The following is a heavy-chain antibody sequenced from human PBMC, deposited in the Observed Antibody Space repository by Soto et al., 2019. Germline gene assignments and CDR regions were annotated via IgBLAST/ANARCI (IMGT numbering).Heavy chain of an antibody. CDR2: IWYDGSNK. J-gene: IGHJ4*02. Sequence: QVQLVESGGGVVQPGRSLRLSCAASGFTFSSYGMHWVRQAPGKGLEWVAVIWYDGSNKYYADSVKGRFTISRDNSKNTLYLQMNSVRAEDTAVYYCAREFLMVRGVHDFDYWGQGTLVTVSS. D-gene: IGHD3-10*01. CDR3: AREFLMVRGVHDFDY. CDR1: GFTFSSYG. V-gene: IGHV3-33*01.